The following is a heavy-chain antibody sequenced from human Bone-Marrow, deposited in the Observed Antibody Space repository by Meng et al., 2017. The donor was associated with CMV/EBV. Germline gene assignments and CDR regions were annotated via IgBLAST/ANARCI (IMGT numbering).Heavy chain of an antibody. CDR1: GFSFSGSA. CDR3: TRLSDYSSWSWFNY. J-gene: IGHJ4*02. CDR2: IRSKPKGYAA. V-gene: IGHV3-73*01. D-gene: IGHD6-6*01. Sequence: GESLKISCAASGFSFSGSALHWVRQRSGKGLEWVGRIRSKPKGYAAAYAASVEGRFTISRDDSKNTSYLQMNRMKTEDTAVYYCTRLSDYSSWSWFNYWGQGTLVTVSS.